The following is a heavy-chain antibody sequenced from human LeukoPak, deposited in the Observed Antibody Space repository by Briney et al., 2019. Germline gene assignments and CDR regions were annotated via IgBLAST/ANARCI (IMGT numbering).Heavy chain of an antibody. CDR3: ARGDLYYYGSGSYIADY. J-gene: IGHJ4*02. CDR1: GGSISSSSYY. D-gene: IGHD3-10*01. V-gene: IGHV3-7*03. Sequence: PSETLSLTCTVSGGSISSSSYYWGWIRQPPGKGLEWVANIKQDGNEKYYADSVKGRFTISRDNGKNSLYLQMNSLRAEDTAVYYCARGDLYYYGSGSYIADYWGQGTLVTVSS. CDR2: IKQDGNEK.